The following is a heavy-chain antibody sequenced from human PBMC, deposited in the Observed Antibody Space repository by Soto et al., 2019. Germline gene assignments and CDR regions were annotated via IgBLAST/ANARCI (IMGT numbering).Heavy chain of an antibody. D-gene: IGHD3-22*01. CDR1: GYTFTSYA. J-gene: IGHJ4*02. CDR3: ASHYYDSSGYGLPLEY. Sequence: ASVKVSCKASGYTFTSYAMHWVRQAPGQRLEWMGWINAGNGNTKYSQKFQGRVTITRDTSASTAYMELSSLRSEDTAVYYCASHYYDSSGYGLPLEYWGQGTLVTVSS. CDR2: INAGNGNT. V-gene: IGHV1-3*01.